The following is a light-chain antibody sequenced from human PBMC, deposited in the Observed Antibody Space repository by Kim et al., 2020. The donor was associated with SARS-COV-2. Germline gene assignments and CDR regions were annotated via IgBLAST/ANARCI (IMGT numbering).Light chain of an antibody. J-gene: IGLJ1*01. CDR2: QDT. CDR1: KLGGRY. Sequence: SPGQTASFPCCGDKLGGRYASWYQKRPGQSPLLVIYQDTKRPSGIPARFSGSTSGNTATLTITGAQAMDEADYFCQAWDNSALYVFGPGTKVTVL. CDR3: QAWDNSALYV. V-gene: IGLV3-1*01.